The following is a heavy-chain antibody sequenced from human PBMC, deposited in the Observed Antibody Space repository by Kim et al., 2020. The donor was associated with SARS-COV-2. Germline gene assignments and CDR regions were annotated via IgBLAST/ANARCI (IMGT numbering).Heavy chain of an antibody. CDR2: ISSSSSYI. D-gene: IGHD3-10*01. CDR1: GFTFSSYS. V-gene: IGHV3-21*01. CDR3: ARDYYGSGSYYNYYYYGMDV. Sequence: GGSLRLSCAASGFTFSSYSMNWVRQAPGKGLEWVSSISSSSSYIYYADSVKGRFTISRDNAKNSLYLQMNSLRAEDTAVHYCARDYYGSGSYYNYYYYGMDVWGQGTTVTVSS. J-gene: IGHJ6*02.